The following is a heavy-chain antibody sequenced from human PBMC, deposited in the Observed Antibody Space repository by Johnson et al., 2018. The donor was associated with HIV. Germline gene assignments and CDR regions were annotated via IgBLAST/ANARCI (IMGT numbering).Heavy chain of an antibody. CDR3: VRETRDDAFDI. Sequence: QVQLVESGGGVVQPGKSLTLSCVGSGLSFSNFGIHWVRQAPGKGPEWVAVISFDGNLKKYADSVKGRFTISRDNSKNTLYLQMTSLRQDDTAVYYCVRETRDDAFDIWGQGTMVTVS. CDR2: ISFDGNLK. D-gene: IGHD4-11*01. CDR1: GLSFSNFG. V-gene: IGHV3-30*03. J-gene: IGHJ3*02.